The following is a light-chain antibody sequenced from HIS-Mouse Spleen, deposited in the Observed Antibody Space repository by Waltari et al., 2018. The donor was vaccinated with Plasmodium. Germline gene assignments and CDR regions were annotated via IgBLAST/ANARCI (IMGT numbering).Light chain of an antibody. CDR1: QSVSTY. V-gene: IGKV3-11*01. CDR2: DAS. Sequence: EIVLTQSPATLSLSPGERATLSCRASQSVSTYLAWYQQKPGQAPRLLIYDASNRATGIPARFRGSGSGTDFNYTISSLEPEDFAVYYCQQRSNWPRVLTFGGGTKVEIK. J-gene: IGKJ4*01. CDR3: QQRSNWPRVLT.